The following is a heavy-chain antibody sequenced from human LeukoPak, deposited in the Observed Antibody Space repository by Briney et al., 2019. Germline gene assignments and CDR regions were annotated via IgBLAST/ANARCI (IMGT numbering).Heavy chain of an antibody. CDR1: GAYISNYY. J-gene: IGHJ4*02. D-gene: IGHD3-16*01. Sequence: SETLSLTCTVSGAYISNYYWTWVRQPAAQGLEWIGRLHASESTPIYNPSLKGRVTMSIDTSKDQFSLTLTSVTAADSAVYYCARQSLNNVWPFDYWGQGTLVAVSS. CDR2: LHASESTP. V-gene: IGHV4-4*07. CDR3: ARQSLNNVWPFDY.